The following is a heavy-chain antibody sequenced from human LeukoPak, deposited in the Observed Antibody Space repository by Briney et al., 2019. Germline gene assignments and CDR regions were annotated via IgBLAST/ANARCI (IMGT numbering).Heavy chain of an antibody. D-gene: IGHD3-22*01. CDR2: IWYDGSNK. Sequence: PGGSLRLSCAASGFTFSSYGMHWVRQAPGKGLEWVAVIWYDGSNKYYADSVKGRFTISRDNSKNTLYLQMNSLRAEDTAVYYCARVPSYYYDSSGYFDYWGQGTLVTVSS. CDR1: GFTFSSYG. V-gene: IGHV3-33*01. J-gene: IGHJ4*02. CDR3: ARVPSYYYDSSGYFDY.